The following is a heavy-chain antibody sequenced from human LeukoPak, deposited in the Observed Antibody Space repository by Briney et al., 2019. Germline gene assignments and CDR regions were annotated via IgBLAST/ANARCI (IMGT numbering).Heavy chain of an antibody. CDR2: IYYSGST. CDR3: ARDYYDSSGFGFDY. V-gene: IGHV4-59*06. CDR1: GGSISSYY. J-gene: IGHJ4*02. Sequence: SETLSLTCTVSGGSISSYYWSWIRQHPGKGLEWIGYIYYSGSTYYNPSLKSRVTISVDTSKNQFSLKLSSVTAADTAVYYCARDYYDSSGFGFDYWGQGTLVTVSS. D-gene: IGHD3-22*01.